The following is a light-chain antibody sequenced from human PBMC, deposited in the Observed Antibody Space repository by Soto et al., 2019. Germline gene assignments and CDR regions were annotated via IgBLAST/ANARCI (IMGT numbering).Light chain of an antibody. Sequence: EIVMTQSPATLSVSQGERATLSCRASQSVSSNLAWFQQKPGQAPRLLLYAVSIRATGVPGRFSGSGSGTEFTLTISSLQSEDSAVYYCQQHNHWPSFGQGTKVDIK. J-gene: IGKJ2*01. CDR3: QQHNHWPS. CDR2: AVS. V-gene: IGKV3-15*01. CDR1: QSVSSN.